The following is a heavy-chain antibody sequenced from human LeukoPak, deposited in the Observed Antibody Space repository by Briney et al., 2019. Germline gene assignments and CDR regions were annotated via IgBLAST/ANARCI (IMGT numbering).Heavy chain of an antibody. V-gene: IGHV3-23*01. CDR2: FYANSGTR. J-gene: IGHJ5*01. D-gene: IGHD6-19*01. Sequence: PGGSLRLSCAASGFAFSVYAMSWLRQPPGKGLEWVSTFYANSGTRPNAASVRGRFTISRDNSKNTLYLLLNTLRADDTATYYCAKPISGGLAVTADWFHPWGQGTLVVVS. CDR3: AKPISGGLAVTADWFHP. CDR1: GFAFSVYA.